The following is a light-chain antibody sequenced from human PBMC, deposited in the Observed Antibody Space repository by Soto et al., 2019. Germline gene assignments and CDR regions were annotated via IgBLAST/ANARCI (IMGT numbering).Light chain of an antibody. CDR2: GAS. Sequence: EIVMTQSPATLSVSPGERATLSCRASQSVSSNLAWYQQKPGQAPRLHIYGASIRATGIPARFSGSGSGTEFTLTISSLQSEDFAVYYCQQYNNWWTFGQGTKVEIK. J-gene: IGKJ1*01. V-gene: IGKV3D-15*01. CDR3: QQYNNWWT. CDR1: QSVSSN.